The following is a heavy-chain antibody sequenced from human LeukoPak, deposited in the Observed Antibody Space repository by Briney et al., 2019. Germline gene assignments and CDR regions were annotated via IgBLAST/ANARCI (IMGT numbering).Heavy chain of an antibody. J-gene: IGHJ3*02. Sequence: ASVKVSCKVSGYTLTELSMHWVRQAPGKGLEWMGGFDPEDGETIYAQKFQGRVTMTEDTSTDTAYMELSSLRSEDTAVYYCATERSGSYCNGDAAFDIWGQGTMVTVSS. V-gene: IGHV1-24*01. CDR3: ATERSGSYCNGDAAFDI. D-gene: IGHD3-10*01. CDR2: FDPEDGET. CDR1: GYTLTELS.